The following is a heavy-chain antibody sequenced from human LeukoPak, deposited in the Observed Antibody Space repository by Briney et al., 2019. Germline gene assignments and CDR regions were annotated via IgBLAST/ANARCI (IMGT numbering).Heavy chain of an antibody. Sequence: SQTLSLTCTLSAGSISSGGYCWSWLRQHPGKGLEWIGYIYYSGSTYYNPSLKRRVTISVDTSKNQFSLKLSSVTAADTAVYYCARVLVVPAAILDYWGQGTLVTVSS. CDR3: ARVLVVPAAILDY. V-gene: IGHV4-31*03. J-gene: IGHJ4*02. CDR2: IYYSGST. D-gene: IGHD2-2*01. CDR1: AGSISSGGYC.